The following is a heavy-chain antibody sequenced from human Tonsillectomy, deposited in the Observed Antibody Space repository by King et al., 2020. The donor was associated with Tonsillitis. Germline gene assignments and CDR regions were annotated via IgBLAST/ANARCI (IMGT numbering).Heavy chain of an antibody. CDR1: GFTFSSYW. D-gene: IGHD4-17*01. V-gene: IGHV3-7*01. CDR2: IKQDGSEK. Sequence: EVQLVESGGGLVQPGGSLRLSCAASGFTFSSYWMSWVRQAPGKGLEWVANIKQDGSEKYYVDSVKGRLTISRDNAKNSLYLQMNSLRAEATAVYYCGSDPALGYGDSYFDYWGQGTLVTVSS. J-gene: IGHJ4*02. CDR3: GSDPALGYGDSYFDY.